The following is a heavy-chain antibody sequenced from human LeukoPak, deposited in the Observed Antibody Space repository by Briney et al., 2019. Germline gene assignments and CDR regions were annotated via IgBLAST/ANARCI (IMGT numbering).Heavy chain of an antibody. Sequence: SVKVSCKASGYTFTGYYMHWVRQAPGQGLEWMGWINPNSGGTDYAQKFQGRVTMTRDTSITTAYMVLSRLRSDDTAVYFCARAYFDILTGYSPLSDYWGQGTLVTVSS. CDR3: ARAYFDILTGYSPLSDY. D-gene: IGHD3-9*01. J-gene: IGHJ4*02. CDR1: GYTFTGYY. V-gene: IGHV1-2*02. CDR2: INPNSGGT.